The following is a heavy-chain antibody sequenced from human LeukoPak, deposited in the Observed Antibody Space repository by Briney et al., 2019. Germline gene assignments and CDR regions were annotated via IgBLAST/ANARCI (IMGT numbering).Heavy chain of an antibody. D-gene: IGHD3-22*01. V-gene: IGHV3-7*01. J-gene: IGHJ4*02. CDR2: IKQDGSEK. CDR3: ARAITMIVVVTPEAETIFDY. CDR1: GFTFSSYW. Sequence: PGGSLRLSCAASGFTFSSYWMSWVRQAPGKGLEWVANIKQDGSEKYYVDSVKGRFTISRDNAKNSLYLQMNSLRAEDTAVYYCARAITMIVVVTPEAETIFDYWGQGTLVTVSS.